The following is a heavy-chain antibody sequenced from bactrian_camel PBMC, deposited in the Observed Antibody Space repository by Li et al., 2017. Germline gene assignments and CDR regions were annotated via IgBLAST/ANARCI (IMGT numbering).Heavy chain of an antibody. D-gene: IGHD2*01. CDR1: GNTAGHN. V-gene: IGHV3-2*01. Sequence: HVQLVESGGGSVQPGGSLTLSCVVSGNTAGHNMGWLRQAPGQEREGVASIFTHRRTTWYTDSVKGRFTISRDNAKNMLYLQMNSLKTEDTGVYYCATLLHSSGSWGQGTQVTVS. CDR2: IFTHRRTT. J-gene: IGHJ4*01. CDR3: ATLLHSSGS.